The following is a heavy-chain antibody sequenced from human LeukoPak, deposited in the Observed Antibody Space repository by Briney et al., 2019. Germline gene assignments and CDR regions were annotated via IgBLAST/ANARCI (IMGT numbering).Heavy chain of an antibody. V-gene: IGHV3-23*01. J-gene: IGHJ3*02. CDR1: GFTFSSYA. CDR3: AKDRPNYYDSSGYYSDAFDI. Sequence: GGSLRLSCAASGFTFSSYAMSWVRQAPGKGLEWVSAISGSGGSTYYADSVKGRFTISRDNSKNTLYLQMNSLRTEDTAVYYCAKDRPNYYDSSGYYSDAFDIWGQGTMVTVSS. CDR2: ISGSGGST. D-gene: IGHD3-22*01.